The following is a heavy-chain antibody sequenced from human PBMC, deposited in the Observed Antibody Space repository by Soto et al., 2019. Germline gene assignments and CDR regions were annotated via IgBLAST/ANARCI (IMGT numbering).Heavy chain of an antibody. D-gene: IGHD5-18*01. V-gene: IGHV1-69*06. J-gene: IGHJ6*02. CDR1: GGTFSSYA. CDR2: IIPIFGTA. CDR3: ARDPEEYSYGFSYYYYGMDV. Sequence: GASVKVSCKASGGTFSSYAISWVRQAPGQGLEWMGGIIPIFGTANYAQKFQGRVTITADKSTSTAYMELSSLRSEDTAVYYCARDPEEYSYGFSYYYYGMDVWGQGTTVTVSS.